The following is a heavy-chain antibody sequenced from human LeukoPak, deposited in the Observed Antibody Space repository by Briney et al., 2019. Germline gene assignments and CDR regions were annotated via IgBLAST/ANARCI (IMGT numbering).Heavy chain of an antibody. CDR1: GGSISSYY. CDR3: AKLRSGGYYYYYYMDV. Sequence: SETLSLTCTVSGGSISSYYWSWIRQPPGRGLEWIGYIYYSGSTNYNPSLKSRVTISVDTSKNQFSLKLSSVTAADTAVYYCAKLRSGGYYYYYYMDVWGKGTTVTVSS. D-gene: IGHD1-26*01. J-gene: IGHJ6*03. V-gene: IGHV4-59*01. CDR2: IYYSGST.